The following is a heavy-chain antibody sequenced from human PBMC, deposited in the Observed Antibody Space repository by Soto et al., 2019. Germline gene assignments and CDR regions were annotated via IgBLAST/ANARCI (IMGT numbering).Heavy chain of an antibody. J-gene: IGHJ4*02. Sequence: PGGSLRLSCAASGFTFSSYSMNWVRQAPGKGLEWVSSISSSSSYIYYADSVKGRFTISRDNAKNSLYLQMNSLRAEDTAVYYCARDSSSGWHDDYWGQGTPVTVSS. D-gene: IGHD6-19*01. CDR2: ISSSSSYI. CDR3: ARDSSSGWHDDY. CDR1: GFTFSSYS. V-gene: IGHV3-21*01.